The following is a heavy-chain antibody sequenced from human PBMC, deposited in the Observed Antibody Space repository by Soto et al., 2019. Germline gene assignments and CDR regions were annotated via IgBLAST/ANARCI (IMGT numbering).Heavy chain of an antibody. J-gene: IGHJ4*02. Sequence: PGGSLRLSCAASGFTFSSYGMHWVRQAPGKGLEWVAVIWYDGSNKYYADSVKGRFTISRDNSKNTLYLQMNSLRAEDKAVYYCARGYSYGSGFDYWGQGTLVTVSS. D-gene: IGHD5-18*01. CDR2: IWYDGSNK. CDR1: GFTFSSYG. CDR3: ARGYSYGSGFDY. V-gene: IGHV3-33*01.